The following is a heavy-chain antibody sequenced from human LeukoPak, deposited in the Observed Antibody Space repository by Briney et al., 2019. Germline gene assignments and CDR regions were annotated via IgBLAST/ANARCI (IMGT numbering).Heavy chain of an antibody. CDR2: IYSDTSS. CDR3: VRDYDGSGYLAN. J-gene: IGHJ4*02. D-gene: IGHD3-22*01. Sequence: GGSLRLSCAVSGFAVSSNYMSWVRQAPGRGLEGVSVIYSDTSSYYTHSVKGRFSISRDTSKSRLYLQMNTLRAEDTAVYYCVRDYDGSGYLANWGQGTLVTVSS. CDR1: GFAVSSNY. V-gene: IGHV3-66*01.